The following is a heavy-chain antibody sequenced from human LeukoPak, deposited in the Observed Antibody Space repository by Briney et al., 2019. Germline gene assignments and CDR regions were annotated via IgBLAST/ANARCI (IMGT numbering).Heavy chain of an antibody. J-gene: IGHJ4*02. V-gene: IGHV3-21*01. CDR1: GFTFSSYS. D-gene: IGHD5-24*01. CDR3: ARSRDGNNAY. CDR2: ISSSSSYI. Sequence: GGSLRLSCVVSGFTFSSYSMNWVRQAPGKGLEWVSSISSSSSYIYYADSVKGRFTISRDNAKNSLYLQMNSLRAEDTAVYYCARSRDGNNAYWGQGTLVTVSS.